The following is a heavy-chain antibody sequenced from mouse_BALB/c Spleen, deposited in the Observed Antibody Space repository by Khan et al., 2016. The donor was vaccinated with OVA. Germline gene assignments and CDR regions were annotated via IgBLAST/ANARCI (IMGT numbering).Heavy chain of an antibody. CDR1: GFSLSRYN. D-gene: IGHD2-14*01. CDR2: IWGGGGT. J-gene: IGHJ4*01. Sequence: QVQLKESGPSLVAPSQSLSITCTVSGFSLSRYNIHWVRQPPGKGLEWLGMIWGGGGTDYNSTLKSRLSISKDNSKSQVFLKMNSLQTADSAMYYCARAYYRYDGYYAMDYWGQGTSVTVSS. V-gene: IGHV2-6-4*01. CDR3: ARAYYRYDGYYAMDY.